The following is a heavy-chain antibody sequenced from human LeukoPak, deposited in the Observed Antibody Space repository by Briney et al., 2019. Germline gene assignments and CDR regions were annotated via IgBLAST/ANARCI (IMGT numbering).Heavy chain of an antibody. CDR2: ISSSSNTI. Sequence: PGGSLRLSCEVTGFTLRTYSMNWVRQAPGKGLEWVSYISSSSNTIYYADSVKGRFTISRDNDKKSLYLQMLSLRAEDSAVYYCAIIFSGTYYGTMDVWGRGTTVTVPS. CDR1: GFTLRTYS. CDR3: AIIFSGTYYGTMDV. V-gene: IGHV3-48*01. D-gene: IGHD1-26*01. J-gene: IGHJ6*03.